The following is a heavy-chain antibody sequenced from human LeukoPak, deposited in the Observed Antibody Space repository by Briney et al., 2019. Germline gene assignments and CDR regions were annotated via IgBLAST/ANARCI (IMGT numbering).Heavy chain of an antibody. Sequence: ASVKVSCKASGGTFSSYAISWVRQAPGQGLEWMGGIIPIFGTANYAQTFQGRVTITADESTSTAYMELSSLRSEDTAVYYCARGFHYYDSSGYHTFDYWGQGTLVTVSS. D-gene: IGHD3-22*01. CDR3: ARGFHYYDSSGYHTFDY. V-gene: IGHV1-69*13. J-gene: IGHJ4*02. CDR1: GGTFSSYA. CDR2: IIPIFGTA.